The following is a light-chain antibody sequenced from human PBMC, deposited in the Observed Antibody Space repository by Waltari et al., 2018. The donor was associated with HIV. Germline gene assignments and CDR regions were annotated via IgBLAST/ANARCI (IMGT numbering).Light chain of an antibody. CDR1: SSDVGGYNY. CDR2: DVS. V-gene: IGLV2-11*01. CDR3: CSYVGILLV. Sequence: QSALTQPRSVSGSPGQSVTISCTGTSSDVGGYNYVSWYQQHPGKAPKLMIYDVSKLPSVFPDPFSGSKVGYTVFLSVSGLHVEYEVDYYCCSYVGILLVFGGGTKLTVL. J-gene: IGLJ2*01.